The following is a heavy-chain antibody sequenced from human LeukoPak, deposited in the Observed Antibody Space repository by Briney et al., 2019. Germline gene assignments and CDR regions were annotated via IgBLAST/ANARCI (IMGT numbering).Heavy chain of an antibody. J-gene: IGHJ4*02. CDR2: IYSGGTT. CDR1: GFTVSSDY. Sequence: GSLRLSCAASGFTVSSDYMSWVRQAPGKGLEWVSVIYSGGTTYYADSVKGRFTISRDGSGNTLYLQMNSLRAEDTAVYFCARQIPLAGTFYFDNWGQGTLVTVSS. CDR3: ARQIPLAGTFYFDN. V-gene: IGHV3-53*01. D-gene: IGHD6-19*01.